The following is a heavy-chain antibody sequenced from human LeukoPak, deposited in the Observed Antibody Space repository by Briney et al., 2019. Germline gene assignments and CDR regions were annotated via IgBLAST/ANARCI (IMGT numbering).Heavy chain of an antibody. Sequence: GGSLRLSCAASGFTFSSYDMTWVRQAPGKGLEWVSCLTAGGDNTYYADSVKGRFTISRDNSKNTLYLQMNSLRAEDTAVYYCAKIKTRITMIVPSFDYWGQGTLVTVSS. J-gene: IGHJ4*02. V-gene: IGHV3-23*01. D-gene: IGHD3-22*01. CDR3: AKIKTRITMIVPSFDY. CDR1: GFTFSSYD. CDR2: LTAGGDNT.